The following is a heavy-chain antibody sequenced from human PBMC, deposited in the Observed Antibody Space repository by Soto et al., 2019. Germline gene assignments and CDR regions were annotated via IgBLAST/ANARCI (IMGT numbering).Heavy chain of an antibody. J-gene: IGHJ4*02. D-gene: IGHD3-3*01. CDR2: IYFSGST. V-gene: IGHV4-30-4*01. Sequence: QVQLQESGPGLVEPSQTLSLTCTVSGGSIGSGDYSWNWIRRPPGKGLEWIGHIYFSGSTYYNPSLKSRVSMSIDTSKHQFSLKLTSVTAADTAVYYGARENTIFGVVSLYFDYWGRGSLVTVS. CDR3: ARENTIFGVVSLYFDY. CDR1: GGSIGSGDYS.